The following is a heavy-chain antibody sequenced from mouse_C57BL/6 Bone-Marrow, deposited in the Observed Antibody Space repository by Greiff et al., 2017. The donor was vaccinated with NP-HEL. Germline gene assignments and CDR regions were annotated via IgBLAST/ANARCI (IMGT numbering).Heavy chain of an antibody. V-gene: IGHV3-6*01. Sequence: EVQLQESGPGLVKPSQSLSLTCSVTGYSITSGYYWNWIRQFPGNKLEWMGYISYDGSNNYNPSLKNRISITRDTSKNQFFLKLNSVTTEDTATYYCARDEGWLLFAYWGQGTLVTVSA. D-gene: IGHD2-3*01. CDR2: ISYDGSN. CDR3: ARDEGWLLFAY. CDR1: GYSITSGYY. J-gene: IGHJ3*01.